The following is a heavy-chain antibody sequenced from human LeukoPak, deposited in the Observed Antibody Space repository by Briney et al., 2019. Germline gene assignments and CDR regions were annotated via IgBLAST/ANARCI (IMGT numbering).Heavy chain of an antibody. D-gene: IGHD6-13*01. CDR3: ARDIAPAGLFFDY. Sequence: PGGSLRLSCTASGFSISSYGMSWVRQAPGKGLEWVANIKYDGSEKDYVDSVKGRFTISRDNAKNSLYLQMNSLRAEDTAVYYCARDIAPAGLFFDYWGQGTLVTVSS. CDR2: IKYDGSEK. CDR1: GFSISSYG. V-gene: IGHV3-7*01. J-gene: IGHJ4*02.